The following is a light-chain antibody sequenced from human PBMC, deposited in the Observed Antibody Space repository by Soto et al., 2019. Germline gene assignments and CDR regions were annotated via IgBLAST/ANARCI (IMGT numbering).Light chain of an antibody. CDR2: GAS. CDR3: HQYGSSAWT. J-gene: IGKJ1*01. Sequence: EIVLTQSPGTLSLSPGERATLSCRASQSVNSRLAWYQHKPGQAPRLLISGASSRATGIPDRFSGSGSGTDFTLTISRLEPEDFAVYYCHQYGSSAWTFGQGTKVDIK. CDR1: QSVNSR. V-gene: IGKV3-20*01.